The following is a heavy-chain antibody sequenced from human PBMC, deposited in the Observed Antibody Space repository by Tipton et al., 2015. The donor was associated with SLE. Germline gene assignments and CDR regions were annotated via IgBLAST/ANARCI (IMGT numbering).Heavy chain of an antibody. D-gene: IGHD3-22*01. V-gene: IGHV4-59*12. CDR1: GDSISRSY. CDR2: MFHRGSS. J-gene: IGHJ4*02. Sequence: TLSLTCSVSGDSISRSYWSWIRQAPGKGLEWIGYMFHRGSSAYNPSLKNRVTISVDTSKNQFSLNLSSVTAADTAVYYCARDEYRYDTTGYHLLGHFDFWGQGTLVTVSS. CDR3: ARDEYRYDTTGYHLLGHFDF.